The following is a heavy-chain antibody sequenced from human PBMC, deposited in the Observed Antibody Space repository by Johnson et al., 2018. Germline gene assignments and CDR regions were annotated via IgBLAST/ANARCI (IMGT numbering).Heavy chain of an antibody. J-gene: IGHJ3*02. CDR2: ISYDGSNK. V-gene: IGHV3-30-3*01. CDR1: GFTFSSYA. Sequence: VQLVESGGGVVQXGRSLRLSCAASGFTFSSYAMHWVRQAPGKGLEWVAVISYDGSNKYYADSVKGRLTIPRDNSKNTLYLQMKSLRAEDTAVYYCAREYCLGDCYGDAFDIWGQGTMFTVSS. CDR3: AREYCLGDCYGDAFDI. D-gene: IGHD2-21*02.